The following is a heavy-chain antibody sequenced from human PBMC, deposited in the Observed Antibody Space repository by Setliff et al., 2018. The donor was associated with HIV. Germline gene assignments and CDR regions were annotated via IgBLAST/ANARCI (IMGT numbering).Heavy chain of an antibody. Sequence: PSETLSLTCAVYGGSYSGYYWSWIRQPPGKGLEWIGEINHGGRANYNPSLKGRVAISEDTSKNQFSLNLISVTVADTAVYYCARESLNLGELSSNPDASDIWGQGTMVTVSS. CDR3: ARESLNLGELSSNPDASDI. D-gene: IGHD3-16*02. CDR1: GGSYSGYY. J-gene: IGHJ3*02. V-gene: IGHV4-34*01. CDR2: INHGGRA.